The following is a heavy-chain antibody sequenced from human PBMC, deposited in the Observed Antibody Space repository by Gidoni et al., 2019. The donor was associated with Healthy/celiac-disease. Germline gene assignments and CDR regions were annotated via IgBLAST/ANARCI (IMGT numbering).Heavy chain of an antibody. CDR1: GGTFSSYA. V-gene: IGHV1-69*01. D-gene: IGHD1-26*01. J-gene: IGHJ6*02. CDR3: ARKRWVGDGYNTIGYYYGVDV. CDR2: IILIFGTA. Sequence: QVQLVQSGAEVTKPGSSVKVSCKASGGTFSSYAISWVRQAPGQGLEWRGGIILIFGTANYAQKFQGRVAITADESTSTACMELSSLGSEDTAVYYCARKRWVGDGYNTIGYYYGVDVWGQGTTVTVSS.